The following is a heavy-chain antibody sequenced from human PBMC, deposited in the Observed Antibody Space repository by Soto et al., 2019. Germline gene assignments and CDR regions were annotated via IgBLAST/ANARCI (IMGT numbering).Heavy chain of an antibody. CDR2: IYHAGSP. CDR1: GGSVSSSSW. CDR3: ARGSSFRGDFDI. Sequence: SETLSLTCGVSGGSVSSSSWWTWVRQSPVKGLEWLGEIYHAGSPNYNPSFQSRISISLDKSKNSFSLRLTSVAAADAAIYYCARGSSFRGDFDIWGQGTTVTVSS. V-gene: IGHV4-4*02. J-gene: IGHJ3*02. D-gene: IGHD2-21*01.